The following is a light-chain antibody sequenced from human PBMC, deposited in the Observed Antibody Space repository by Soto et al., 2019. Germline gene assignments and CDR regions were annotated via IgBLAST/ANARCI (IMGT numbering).Light chain of an antibody. CDR3: QHTTDFT. J-gene: IGKJ2*01. CDR1: SSSKW. V-gene: IGKV1-5*01. CDR2: DVS. Sequence: DIQMTQSPSILAASVGDTVTMSYRSSSKWLAWYQKKPGQAPQLLIYDVSNLGSGFPPRFSGSTSGAESTLTITGLQPDDLGTYYCQHTTDFTFGQGTKVEIK.